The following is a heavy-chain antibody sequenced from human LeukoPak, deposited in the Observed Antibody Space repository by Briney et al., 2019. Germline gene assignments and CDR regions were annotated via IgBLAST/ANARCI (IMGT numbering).Heavy chain of an antibody. J-gene: IGHJ4*02. CDR1: GFTFDDYA. CDR2: ISWNSGSI. V-gene: IGHV3-9*01. CDR3: AKARSGSYYRDYFDY. D-gene: IGHD1-26*01. Sequence: GGSLRLSCAASGFTFDDYAMHWVRQAPGKGLEWVSGISWNSGSIGYADSEKGRFTISRDNAKNSLYLQMNSLRAEDTALYYCAKARSGSYYRDYFDYWGQGTLGTVSS.